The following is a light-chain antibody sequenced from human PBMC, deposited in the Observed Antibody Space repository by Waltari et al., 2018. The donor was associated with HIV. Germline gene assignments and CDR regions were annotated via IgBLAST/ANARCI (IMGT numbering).Light chain of an antibody. CDR3: ASWEDSLNGVV. CDR1: SSNIGRTS. V-gene: IGLV1-44*01. J-gene: IGLJ2*01. CDR2: SDN. Sequence: QSVLTQPPSASGTPGQRVTMSCSGSSSNIGRTSVNWYQQLPGTAPKLLIYSDNRRPFGVPDRFSGSKSGTSGSLAISGLQSEDEAVYYCASWEDSLNGVVFGGGTKLTVL.